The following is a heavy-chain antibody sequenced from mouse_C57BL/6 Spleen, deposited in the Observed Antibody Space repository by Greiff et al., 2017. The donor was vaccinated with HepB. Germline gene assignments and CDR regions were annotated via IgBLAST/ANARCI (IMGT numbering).Heavy chain of an antibody. D-gene: IGHD2-3*01. CDR3: ARSGDGYYWDFDV. Sequence: QVQLQQSGPELVKPGASVKLSCKASGYTFTSYDINWVKQRPGQGLEWIGWIYPRDGSTKYNEKFKGKATLTVDTSSSTAYMELHSLTSEDSAVYFCARSGDGYYWDFDVWGTGTTVTVSS. CDR2: IYPRDGST. V-gene: IGHV1-85*01. CDR1: GYTFTSYD. J-gene: IGHJ1*03.